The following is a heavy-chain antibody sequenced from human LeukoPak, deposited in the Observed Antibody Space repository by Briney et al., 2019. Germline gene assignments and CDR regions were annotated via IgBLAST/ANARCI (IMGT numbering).Heavy chain of an antibody. Sequence: SETLSLTCTVSGGSISSSSYYWGWIRQPPGKGLEWIGSIYYSGSTYYNPSLKSRVTISVDTSKNQFSLKLSSVTAADTAVYYCARHSPRITMVRGVLYYFDYWGQGTLVTVSS. V-gene: IGHV4-39*01. J-gene: IGHJ4*02. CDR1: GGSISSSSYY. CDR2: IYYSGST. D-gene: IGHD3-10*01. CDR3: ARHSPRITMVRGVLYYFDY.